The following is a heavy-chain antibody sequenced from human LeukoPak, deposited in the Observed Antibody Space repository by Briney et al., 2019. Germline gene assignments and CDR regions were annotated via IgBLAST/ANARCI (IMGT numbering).Heavy chain of an antibody. CDR3: ARSLPYYYGSGSYYFDY. CDR1: GGSISSYY. V-gene: IGHV4-59*08. CDR2: IYYSGST. D-gene: IGHD3-10*01. Sequence: SETLSLTCTVSGGSISSYYWSWIRQPPGKGLEWIGYIYYSGSTNYNPSLKSRVTISVDTSKNQFSLKLSSVTAADTAVCYCARSLPYYYGSGSYYFDYWGQGTLVTVSS. J-gene: IGHJ4*02.